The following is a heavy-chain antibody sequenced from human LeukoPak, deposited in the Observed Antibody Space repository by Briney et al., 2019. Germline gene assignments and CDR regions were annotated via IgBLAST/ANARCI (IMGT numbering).Heavy chain of an antibody. V-gene: IGHV3-74*01. CDR2: INSDGSST. J-gene: IGHJ4*02. CDR1: GFTFSSYW. CDR3: AREYSGWYEDYFDY. D-gene: IGHD6-19*01. Sequence: GGSLRLSCAASGFTFSSYWMHWVRQAPGKGLVWVSRINSDGSSTSYADSVKGRFTISRDNAKNTLYLQMNSLRAEDTAVYYCAREYSGWYEDYFDYWGQGTLVTVSS.